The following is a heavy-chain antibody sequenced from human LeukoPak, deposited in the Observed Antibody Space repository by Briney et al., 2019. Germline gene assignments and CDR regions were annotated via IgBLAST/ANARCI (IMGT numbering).Heavy chain of an antibody. CDR1: GYTFTSYD. CDR3: ARGPPNWGFDF. Sequence: GASVKVSCKASGYTFTSYDINWVRHATGQRLEWMVWMSPNSGDTGYAQKFQGRVTMTRDTSISTAFMELTSLRSEDTAVYYCARGPPNWGFDFWGQGALITVSS. V-gene: IGHV1-8*01. J-gene: IGHJ4*02. CDR2: MSPNSGDT. D-gene: IGHD7-27*01.